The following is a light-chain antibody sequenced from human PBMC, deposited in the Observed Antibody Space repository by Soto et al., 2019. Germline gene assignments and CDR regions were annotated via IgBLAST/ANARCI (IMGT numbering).Light chain of an antibody. J-gene: IGKJ1*01. CDR1: QSISSR. CDR3: QQYNRYPRT. V-gene: IGKV1-5*03. CDR2: KAS. Sequence: DIQMTQSPSTLSASVGDRVTITCRASQSISSRLAWYQQKPGKAPKLLIYKASSLESGVPSRFSGSGSGTEFTLTISSLQRDDFATYYCQQYNRYPRTFGQGTKVEI.